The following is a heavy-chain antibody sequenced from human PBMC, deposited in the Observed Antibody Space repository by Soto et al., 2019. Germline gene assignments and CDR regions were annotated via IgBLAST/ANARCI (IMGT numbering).Heavy chain of an antibody. J-gene: IGHJ4*02. CDR3: AKDQTDVTLFDY. D-gene: IGHD2-21*02. CDR2: ISASGGTP. V-gene: IGHV3-23*01. Sequence: GGSLRLSCAASEFSFRSYVMSWVRQAPGKGLEWVSSISASGGTPYYGDSVKGRFIISRDNSRDILYLQMHGLRADDTAVYFCAKDQTDVTLFDYWGQGTLVTVSS. CDR1: EFSFRSYV.